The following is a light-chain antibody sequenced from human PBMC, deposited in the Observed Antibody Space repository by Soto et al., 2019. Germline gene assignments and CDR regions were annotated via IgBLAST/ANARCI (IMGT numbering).Light chain of an antibody. V-gene: IGKV3-20*01. CDR1: QSVSSSF. J-gene: IGKJ1*01. Sequence: ETMMTQSPATLSLSPGERATLSCRASQSVSSSFLAWYQQKPGQAPRLLIYDASRRATGIPDRFSGSGSGTDFTLTISRLEPEDFVVYYCQQYGRSPTFGQGTKVDIK. CDR3: QQYGRSPT. CDR2: DAS.